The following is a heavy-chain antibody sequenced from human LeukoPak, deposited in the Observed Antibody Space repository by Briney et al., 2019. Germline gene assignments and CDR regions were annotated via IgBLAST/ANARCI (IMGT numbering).Heavy chain of an antibody. J-gene: IGHJ4*02. V-gene: IGHV3-23*01. Sequence: GGSLRLSCAASGFTFSGSAMSWVRQAPGEGLEWVSLISYSGANSYYTDSVRGRFTISSDNSKDTLFLQMNSLRAEDTAIYCCSRDDRYTSWNWGQGTLVTVSS. CDR3: SRDDRYTSWN. D-gene: IGHD5-18*01. CDR1: GFTFSGSA. CDR2: ISYSGANS.